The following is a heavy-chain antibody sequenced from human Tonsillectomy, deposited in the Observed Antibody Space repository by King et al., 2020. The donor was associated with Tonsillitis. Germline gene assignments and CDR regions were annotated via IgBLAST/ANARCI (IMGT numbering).Heavy chain of an antibody. D-gene: IGHD3-22*01. CDR1: GFTFSNYA. J-gene: IGHJ4*02. CDR3: VRLYYSATSAYPS. Sequence: EVQLVESGGCLVQPGGSLRVSCSASGFTFSNYAMHWVRQAPGKGLEYVSGISSNGGSTYYSDSVKGRFTISRDNSKNTLYLQMSTLRAEDTAMYYCVRLYYSATSAYPSWSQGTLVTVSS. V-gene: IGHV3-64D*06. CDR2: ISSNGGST.